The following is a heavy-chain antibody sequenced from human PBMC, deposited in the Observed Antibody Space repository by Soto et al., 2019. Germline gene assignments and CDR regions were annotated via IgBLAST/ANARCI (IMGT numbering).Heavy chain of an antibody. Sequence: EVQLLESGGGLVQPGGSLRLSCAASGFTFSSHAMSWVRQAPGKGLEWVSSIDNGAGRDTYYADSVKGRFTISRDNSKNSLYLQMNSLRAEDTALYYCAKDGRSLRYFDSGYFDLWGRGTLVTVSS. CDR1: GFTFSSHA. CDR3: AKDGRSLRYFDSGYFDL. D-gene: IGHD3-9*01. V-gene: IGHV3-23*01. J-gene: IGHJ2*01. CDR2: IDNGAGRDT.